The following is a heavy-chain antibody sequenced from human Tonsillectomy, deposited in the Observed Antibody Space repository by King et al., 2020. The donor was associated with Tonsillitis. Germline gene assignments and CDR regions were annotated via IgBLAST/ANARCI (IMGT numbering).Heavy chain of an antibody. CDR1: GFAFRTSA. V-gene: IGHV3-23*01. Sequence: VPLQESGGGLVQPGGSLRLSCAASGFAFRTSAVSWVRQAPGKGLEWVSAISASGGSTYYADPVRGRFTISRDNSKNILYLQMNSLRAEDTAVYYCAKDIGYVWGTDYFDYWGQGTLVTVSS. D-gene: IGHD3-16*01. CDR3: AKDIGYVWGTDYFDY. CDR2: ISASGGST. J-gene: IGHJ4*02.